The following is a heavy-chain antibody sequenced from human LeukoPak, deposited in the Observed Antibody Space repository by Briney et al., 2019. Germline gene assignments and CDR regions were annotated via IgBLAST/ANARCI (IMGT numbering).Heavy chain of an antibody. J-gene: IGHJ1*01. CDR2: ISGSGGST. V-gene: IGHV3-23*01. CDR1: GFTFSSYA. CDR3: AKDRYAGNFRRYFQH. D-gene: IGHD4-23*01. Sequence: GGSLRLSCAASGFTFSSYAMSWVRQAPGKGLEWVSAISGSGGSTYYADSVKGRFTISRDNSKNTLYLQMNSLRAEDTAVYYCAKDRYAGNFRRYFQHWGQGTLVTVSS.